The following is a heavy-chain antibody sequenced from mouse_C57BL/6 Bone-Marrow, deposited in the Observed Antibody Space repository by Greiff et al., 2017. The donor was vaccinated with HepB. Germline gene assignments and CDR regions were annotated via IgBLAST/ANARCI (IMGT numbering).Heavy chain of an antibody. Sequence: EVMLVDSGGGLVQSGRSLRLSCATSGFTFSDFYMEWVRQAPGKGLEWIAASRNKANDYTTEYSASVKGRFIVSRDTSQSILYLQMNALRAEDTAIYYCARDAYYGSFDDWGQGTTLTVSS. D-gene: IGHD1-1*01. V-gene: IGHV7-1*01. CDR2: SRNKANDYTT. CDR3: ARDAYYGSFDD. CDR1: GFTFSDFY. J-gene: IGHJ2*01.